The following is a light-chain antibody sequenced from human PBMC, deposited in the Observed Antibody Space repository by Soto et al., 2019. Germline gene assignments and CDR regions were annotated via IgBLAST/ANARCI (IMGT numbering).Light chain of an antibody. J-gene: IGKJ1*01. Sequence: DIQMTQSPSSLSASVGDRVTITCRASQNISSYLNWYQQKPGKAPKLLIYAASSLQSGVPSRFSGSGSGTDFTLTISSLQPEDFATYYCQQSYSTPPTLGQGTKVDIK. CDR2: AAS. CDR1: QNISSY. V-gene: IGKV1-39*01. CDR3: QQSYSTPPT.